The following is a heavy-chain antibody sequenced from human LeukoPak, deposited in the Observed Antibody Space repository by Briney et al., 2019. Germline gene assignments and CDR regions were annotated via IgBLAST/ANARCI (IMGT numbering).Heavy chain of an antibody. D-gene: IGHD6-19*01. CDR1: GYTFTDYF. CDR3: ATLRRSGWYIGD. J-gene: IGHJ4*02. Sequence: ASVKVSFKASGYTFTDYFIHWVRQAPGQGLEWMGWINPNSGATNYAEEFQGRVTMTRDTSITTAYMELSSLTSDDTAMYYCATLRRSGWYIGDWGQGTLVTVSS. CDR2: INPNSGAT. V-gene: IGHV1-2*02.